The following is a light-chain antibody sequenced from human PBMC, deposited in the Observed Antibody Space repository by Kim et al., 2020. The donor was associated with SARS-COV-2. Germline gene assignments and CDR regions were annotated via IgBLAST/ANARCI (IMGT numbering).Light chain of an antibody. V-gene: IGLV3-19*01. Sequence: ALGQTDRLTCQGDSLRNYYATWYQQRPGQAPVLVLYGKYNRPAGIPDRISGSASGNTASLTITGAQAEDEADYYCNSRDSSGDHVVFGGGTKLTVL. CDR3: NSRDSSGDHVV. J-gene: IGLJ3*02. CDR1: SLRNYY. CDR2: GKY.